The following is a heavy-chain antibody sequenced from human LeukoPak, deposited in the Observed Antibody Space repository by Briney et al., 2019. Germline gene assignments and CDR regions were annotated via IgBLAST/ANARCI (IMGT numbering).Heavy chain of an antibody. CDR3: AKGRWAAAGTAPDY. CDR2: ISGSGGST. J-gene: IGHJ4*02. CDR1: GFTFSSYA. V-gene: IGHV3-23*01. D-gene: IGHD6-13*01. Sequence: LTGGSLRLSCAASGFTFSSYAMSWVRQAPGKGLEWVSAISGSGGSTYYADSVKGRFTISRDNSKNTLYLQMNSLRAEDTAVYYCAKGRWAAAGTAPDYWGQGTLVTVSS.